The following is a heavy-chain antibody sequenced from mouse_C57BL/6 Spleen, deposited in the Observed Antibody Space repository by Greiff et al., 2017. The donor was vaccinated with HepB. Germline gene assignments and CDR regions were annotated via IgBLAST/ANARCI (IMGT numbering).Heavy chain of an antibody. D-gene: IGHD1-1*01. Sequence: VQLQQPGAELVRPGSSVKLSCKASGYTFTSYWMHWVKQRPIQGLEWIGNIDPSDSETHYNQKFKDKATLTVDKSSSTAYMQLSSLTSEDSAVYYCASDGIYYGCSFAYWGQGTLVTVSA. CDR3: ASDGIYYGCSFAY. CDR1: GYTFTSYW. J-gene: IGHJ3*01. V-gene: IGHV1-52*01. CDR2: IDPSDSET.